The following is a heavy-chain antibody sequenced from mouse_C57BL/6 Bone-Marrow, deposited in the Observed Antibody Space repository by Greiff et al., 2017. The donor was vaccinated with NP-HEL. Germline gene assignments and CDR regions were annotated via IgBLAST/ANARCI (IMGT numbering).Heavy chain of an antibody. CDR2: INPNNGGT. Sequence: VQLQQSGPELVKPGASVKISCKASGYTFTDYYMNWVKQSHGKSLEWIGDINPNNGGTSYNQKFKGKATLTVDKSSSTAYMELRSLTSEDSAVYYYARPNWAGPSFDYWGQGTTLTVSS. CDR1: GYTFTDYY. J-gene: IGHJ2*01. V-gene: IGHV1-26*01. CDR3: ARPNWAGPSFDY. D-gene: IGHD4-1*01.